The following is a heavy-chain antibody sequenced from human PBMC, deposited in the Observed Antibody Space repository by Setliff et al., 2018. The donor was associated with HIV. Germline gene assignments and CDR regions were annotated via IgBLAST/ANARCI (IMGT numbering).Heavy chain of an antibody. CDR2: IFYTGYA. Sequence: LSETLSLTCMVSGDSISRSGSHYWGWIRQPPGKGLEWIGHIFYTGYAIYSPSLKSRVTMSADTSKNEFSLNVRSVIAADTAVCYCARLAATYGNHRFDYWGQGVLVTVSS. V-gene: IGHV4-39*01. D-gene: IGHD1-1*01. J-gene: IGHJ4*02. CDR3: ARLAATYGNHRFDY. CDR1: GDSISRSGSHY.